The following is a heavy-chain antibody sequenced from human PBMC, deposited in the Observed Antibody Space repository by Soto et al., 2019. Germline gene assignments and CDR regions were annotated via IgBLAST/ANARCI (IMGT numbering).Heavy chain of an antibody. CDR2: IIPIFGTA. J-gene: IGHJ4*02. CDR1: GGTFSSYA. V-gene: IGHV1-69*13. CDR3: AIRLGELSLYLGDY. D-gene: IGHD3-16*02. Sequence: GASVKVSCKASGGTFSSYAISGVRQAPGQGLEWMGGIIPIFGTANYAQKFQGRVTITADESTSTAYMELSSLRSEDAAVYYCAIRLGELSLYLGDYWGQGTLVTVSS.